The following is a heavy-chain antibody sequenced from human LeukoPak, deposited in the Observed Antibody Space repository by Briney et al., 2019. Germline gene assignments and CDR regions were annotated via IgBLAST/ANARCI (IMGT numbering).Heavy chain of an antibody. V-gene: IGHV1-46*01. J-gene: IGHJ4*02. CDR3: ARGGYFDWLPYPGGDY. CDR1: GYIFTSYY. Sequence: ASVKVSCKASGYIFTSYYMHWVRQAPGQGLEWMGIINPSGGSTSYAQKFQGRVTMTRDTSTSTVYMELSSLRSEDTAVYYCARGGYFDWLPYPGGDYWGQGTLVTVSS. D-gene: IGHD3-9*01. CDR2: INPSGGST.